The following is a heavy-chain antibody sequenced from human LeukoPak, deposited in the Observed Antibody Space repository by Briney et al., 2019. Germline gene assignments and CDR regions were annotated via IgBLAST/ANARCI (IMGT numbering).Heavy chain of an antibody. J-gene: IGHJ4*02. CDR2: IIPIFGTA. V-gene: IGHV1-69*06. CDR1: GYTLTELS. D-gene: IGHD6-19*01. CDR3: AMGVGAPEDLAVAADFDY. Sequence: SVKVSCKVSGYTLTELSMHWVRQAPGQGLEWMGGIIPIFGTANYAQKFQGRVTITADKSTSTAYMELSSLRSEDTAVYYCAMGVGAPEDLAVAADFDYWGQGTLVTVSS.